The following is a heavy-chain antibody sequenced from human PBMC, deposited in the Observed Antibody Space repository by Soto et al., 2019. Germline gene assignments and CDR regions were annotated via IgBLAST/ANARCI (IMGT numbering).Heavy chain of an antibody. CDR1: GGSISSSSYY. D-gene: IGHD6-19*01. Sequence: QLQLQESGPGLVKPSETLSLTCTVSGGSISSSSYYWGWIRQPPGKGLEWIGSIYYSGSTYYNPSLKSLVTISVDTSKNQFSLKLSSVTAADTAVYYCARHNRNASYSRYDMRYSSGLNWFDPWGQGTLVTVSS. CDR2: IYYSGST. V-gene: IGHV4-39*01. J-gene: IGHJ5*02. CDR3: ARHNRNASYSRYDMRYSSGLNWFDP.